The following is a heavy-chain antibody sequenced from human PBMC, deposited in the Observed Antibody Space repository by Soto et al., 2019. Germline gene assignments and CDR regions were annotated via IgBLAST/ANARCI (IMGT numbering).Heavy chain of an antibody. D-gene: IGHD6-13*01. Sequence: EVQLVESGGGLVKPGGSLRLSCAASGFIFISYSMNWVRRAPGKGLEWVSSISSSSSYIYYADSVKGRFTISRDNAKNSLYLQMNSLRAEDTAVYYCARGRGAAGTDSVQYYGMDVWGQGTTVTVSS. CDR2: ISSSSSYI. V-gene: IGHV3-21*01. CDR3: ARGRGAAGTDSVQYYGMDV. J-gene: IGHJ6*02. CDR1: GFIFISYS.